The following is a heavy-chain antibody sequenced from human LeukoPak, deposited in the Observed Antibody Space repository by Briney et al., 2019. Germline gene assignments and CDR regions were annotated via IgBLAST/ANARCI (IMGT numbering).Heavy chain of an antibody. J-gene: IGHJ4*02. D-gene: IGHD3-10*01. V-gene: IGHV3-23*01. CDR3: AKDQRSGSTDY. CDR1: GFTFSSYA. CDR2: ISGSNDNT. Sequence: GGSLRLSCAASGFTFSSYAMSWVRQAPGKGLEWVSSISGSNDNTYYADSVKDRFTISRDNSKNTLYLQVNSLRAEDTAVYYCAKDQRSGSTDYWGQGTLVTVSS.